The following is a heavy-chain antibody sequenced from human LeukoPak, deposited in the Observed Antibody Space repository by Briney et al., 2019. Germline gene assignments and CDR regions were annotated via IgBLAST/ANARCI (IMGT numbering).Heavy chain of an antibody. D-gene: IGHD2-2*01. V-gene: IGHV4-34*01. CDR3: ARSVVPAAPFDY. CDR1: GGSFSGYY. J-gene: IGHJ4*02. Sequence: PSETLSLTCAVYGGSFSGYYWSWIRQPPGKGLEWIGEINHSGSTNYNPSLKSRVTISVDTSKNQFSLKLSSVTAADTAVYYCARSVVPAAPFDYWGQGTLVTVSS. CDR2: INHSGST.